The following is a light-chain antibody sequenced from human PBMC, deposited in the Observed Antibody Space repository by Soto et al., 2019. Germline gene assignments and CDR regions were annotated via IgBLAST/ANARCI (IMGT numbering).Light chain of an antibody. CDR1: QSISNY. CDR3: QQSLSPLWT. Sequence: DIQMTQTTSSLSASVGDRVTITCRATQSISNYLNWYQQKPGKAPKLLIYAASSMQSGVPSRFSGSGSETDFTLTISSLQPDDSATHYCQQSLSPLWTFGQGTKVEV. CDR2: AAS. V-gene: IGKV1-39*01. J-gene: IGKJ1*01.